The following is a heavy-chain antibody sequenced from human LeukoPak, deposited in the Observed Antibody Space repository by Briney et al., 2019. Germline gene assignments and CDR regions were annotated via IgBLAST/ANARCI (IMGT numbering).Heavy chain of an antibody. CDR3: ARATWTNFYFDY. CDR2: VYDSGST. Sequence: SETLSLTCSVSGGSISGYYWGWIRQPPGKGLEWIGYVYDSGSTNYNPSLRSRVTISVDTSKNQFSLKVSSVTAADTAVYYCARATWTNFYFDYWGREPWSPSPQ. V-gene: IGHV4-59*08. J-gene: IGHJ4*02. CDR1: GGSISGYY. D-gene: IGHD3/OR15-3a*01.